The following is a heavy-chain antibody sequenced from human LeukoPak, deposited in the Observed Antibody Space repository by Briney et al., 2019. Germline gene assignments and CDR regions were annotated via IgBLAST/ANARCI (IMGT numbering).Heavy chain of an antibody. V-gene: IGHV3-30*18. D-gene: IGHD3-22*01. CDR2: ISYDGSNK. Sequence: GGSLRLSCAASGFTFSSYGMHWVRQAPGKGLEWVAVISYDGSNKYYADSVKGRFTISRDNSKNTLYLQMNSLRAEDTAVYYCAKDFYYDGRSYWGQGTLVTVSS. CDR3: AKDFYYDGRSY. J-gene: IGHJ4*02. CDR1: GFTFSSYG.